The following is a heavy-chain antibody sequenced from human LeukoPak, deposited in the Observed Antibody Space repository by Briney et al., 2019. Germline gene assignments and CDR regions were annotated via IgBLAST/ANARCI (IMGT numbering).Heavy chain of an antibody. D-gene: IGHD6-19*01. CDR1: GYTFTSYY. CDR2: INPSGGST. V-gene: IGHV1-46*01. CDR3: ARSAASGWFDY. Sequence: ASVKVSCKASGYTFTSYYMHWVRQAPGQGLAWMGIINPSGGSTSYAQKFQGRVTMTRDTSTSTVYMELSSLRSEDTAVYYCARSAASGWFDYWGQGTLVTVSS. J-gene: IGHJ4*02.